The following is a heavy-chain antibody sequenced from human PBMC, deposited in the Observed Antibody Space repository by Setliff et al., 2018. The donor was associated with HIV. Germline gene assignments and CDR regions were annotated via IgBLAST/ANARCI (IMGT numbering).Heavy chain of an antibody. CDR1: GYTFTDYY. J-gene: IGHJ4*02. D-gene: IGHD5-18*01. CDR3: ARHSIYSYGYPYFDY. Sequence: GASVKVSCKASGYTFTDYYMHWVRQAPGQGLEWMGRINPSGGSTNYAQKFQGRVTMTRDTSISTAYMELSRLRSDDTAVYYCARHSIYSYGYPYFDYWGQGTLVTVSS. V-gene: IGHV1-2*06. CDR2: INPSGGST.